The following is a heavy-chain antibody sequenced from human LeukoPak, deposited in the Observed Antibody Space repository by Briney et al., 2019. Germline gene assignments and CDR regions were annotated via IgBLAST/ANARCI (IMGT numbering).Heavy chain of an antibody. CDR2: IYHSGST. V-gene: IGHV4-38-2*02. Sequence: SETLSLTCTVSGYSISSGYYWGWIRQPPGKGLEWIGSIYHSGSTYYNPSLKSRVTISVDTSKNQFSLKLSSVTAADTAVYYCARGLMSGYDDCWGQGTLVTVSS. D-gene: IGHD5-12*01. J-gene: IGHJ4*02. CDR1: GYSISSGYY. CDR3: ARGLMSGYDDC.